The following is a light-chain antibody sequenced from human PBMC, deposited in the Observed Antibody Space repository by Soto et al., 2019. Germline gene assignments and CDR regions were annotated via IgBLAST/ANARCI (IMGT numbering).Light chain of an antibody. J-gene: IGKJ1*01. CDR1: QSVSSSR. Sequence: EILLTQSPGTLSLSPGERATLSCRASQSVSSSRLAWYRQKPGQAPRLLIYGASSRATCIPERLSGSGEGTDGTLSISRLENEDFAVYEGQQYESSIWTFGHGTKVDIK. V-gene: IGKV3-20*01. CDR2: GAS. CDR3: QQYESSIWT.